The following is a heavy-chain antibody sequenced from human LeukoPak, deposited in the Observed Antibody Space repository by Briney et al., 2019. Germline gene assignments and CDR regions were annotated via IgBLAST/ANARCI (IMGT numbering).Heavy chain of an antibody. CDR1: GFTFSRYS. Sequence: PGGSLRLSCAASGFTFSRYSMNWVRQAPGKGLEWVAVISYDGSNKYYADSVKGRFTISRDNSKNTLYLQMNSLRAEDTAVYYCARDNGPSSFDYWGQGTLVTVSS. CDR3: ARDNGPSSFDY. V-gene: IGHV3-30*03. CDR2: ISYDGSNK. D-gene: IGHD2-8*01. J-gene: IGHJ4*02.